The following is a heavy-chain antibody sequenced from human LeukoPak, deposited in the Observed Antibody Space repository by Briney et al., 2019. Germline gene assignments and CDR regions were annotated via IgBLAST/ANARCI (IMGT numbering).Heavy chain of an antibody. CDR2: INHSGST. CDR1: GGSFSGYY. J-gene: IGHJ6*03. D-gene: IGHD2-15*01. V-gene: IGHV4-34*01. CDR3: ARVVVVVAATYYMDV. Sequence: SETLSLTCAVYGGSFSGYYWSWIRQPPGKGLEWIGEINHSGSTNYNPSLKSRVTISVDTSKNQFSLKLSSVTAADTAVYYCARVVVVVAATYYMDVWGKGTTVTVSS.